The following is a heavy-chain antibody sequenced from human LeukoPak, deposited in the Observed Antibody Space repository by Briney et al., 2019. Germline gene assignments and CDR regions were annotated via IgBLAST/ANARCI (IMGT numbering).Heavy chain of an antibody. CDR3: ARDLPIWGHNFDY. V-gene: IGHV4-61*02. CDR1: GGSISSGSYY. J-gene: IGHJ4*02. CDR2: IYTSGST. D-gene: IGHD2-21*01. Sequence: KPSQTLSLTCTVSGGSISSGSYYWSWIRQPAGKRLEWIGRIYTSGSTNYNPSLKSRVTISVDTSKNQFSLKLSSVTAADTAVYYCARDLPIWGHNFDYWGQGTLVTVSS.